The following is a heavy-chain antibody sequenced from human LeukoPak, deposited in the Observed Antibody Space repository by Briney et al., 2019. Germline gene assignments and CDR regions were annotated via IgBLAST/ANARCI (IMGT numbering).Heavy chain of an antibody. CDR2: INSYGSNT. J-gene: IGHJ6*02. CDR1: GFTFSSYW. CDR3: ASSPVGLWSGDHYGMDI. Sequence: QTGGSLRLSCAASGFTFSSYWMHWVRQAPGKGLAWVSHINSYGSNTTYADSVKGRFTISRDNAKNTLYLQMNSLSVEDTALYYCASSPVGLWSGDHYGMDIWGQGTTVTVSS. V-gene: IGHV3-74*01. D-gene: IGHD3-3*01.